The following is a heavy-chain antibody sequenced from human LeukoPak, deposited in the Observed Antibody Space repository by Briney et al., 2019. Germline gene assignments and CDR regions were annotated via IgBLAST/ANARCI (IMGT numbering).Heavy chain of an antibody. J-gene: IGHJ4*02. D-gene: IGHD6-19*01. CDR3: ASSGPIAVAFFDY. CDR2: ISGTSNYI. Sequence: GGSLRLSCAASGFTFSSYSMHWVRQAPGKGLEWVSSISGTSNYIYYGDSVKGRFTISRDDAKDSQYLQMNSLRAEDTAVYYCASSGPIAVAFFDYWGQGSLVTVSS. CDR1: GFTFSSYS. V-gene: IGHV3-21*01.